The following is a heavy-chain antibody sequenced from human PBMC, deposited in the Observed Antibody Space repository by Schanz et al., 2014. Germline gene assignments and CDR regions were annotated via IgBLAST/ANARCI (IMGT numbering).Heavy chain of an antibody. Sequence: QVQLQESGPGLVKPSETLSLTCSVSGGDIGNYYWSWIRQPPGKGLEWIGYIHQSGGTNYNPSLKSGVTILVDTSKNQFSLRLTSRTAADTAVYYCAKFLYDDPSWGQGTLVTVSS. D-gene: IGHD3-3*01. CDR2: IHQSGGT. CDR1: GGDIGNYY. CDR3: AKFLYDDPS. V-gene: IGHV4-59*08. J-gene: IGHJ5*02.